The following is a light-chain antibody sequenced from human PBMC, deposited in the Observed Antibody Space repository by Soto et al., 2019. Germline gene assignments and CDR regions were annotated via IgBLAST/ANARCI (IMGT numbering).Light chain of an antibody. Sequence: EIVMTQSPATLSVSPGERATLSCRASQSVSSNLAWYQQKPGQAPRLLIYGASTRATGIPARFSGSGSGTEFTLTICSLQSEDFAVYYCQQYNNWPPTWTFGQGTKVDIK. J-gene: IGKJ1*01. V-gene: IGKV3-15*01. CDR2: GAS. CDR1: QSVSSN. CDR3: QQYNNWPPTWT.